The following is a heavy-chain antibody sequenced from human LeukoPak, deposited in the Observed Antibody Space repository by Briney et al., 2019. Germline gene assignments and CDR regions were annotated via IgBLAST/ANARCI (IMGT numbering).Heavy chain of an antibody. J-gene: IGHJ5*02. V-gene: IGHV5-51*01. D-gene: IGHD5-12*01. CDR3: TRDLGSPPATWFDP. CDR2: IYPGDSDT. CDR1: GYRFTSYW. Sequence: GESLQISCKGSGYRFTSYWIAWVRQMPGKGLEWMGIIYPGDSDTRYSPSFQGQVTISVDNSISTAYLQWSSLAASDTAIYYCTRDLGSPPATWFDPWGQGTLVTVSS.